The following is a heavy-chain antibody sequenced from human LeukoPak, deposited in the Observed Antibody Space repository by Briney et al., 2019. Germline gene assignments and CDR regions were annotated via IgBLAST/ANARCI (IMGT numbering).Heavy chain of an antibody. CDR3: ARGSFPNNWNYLKVWFDP. CDR1: GYTFTGYY. J-gene: IGHJ5*02. V-gene: IGHV1-2*02. Sequence: GASVKVSCKASGYTFTGYYMHWVRQAPGQGLEWMGWVNPNSGGTNYAQKFQGRVTMTRDTSISTAYMELSRLRSDDTAVYYCARGSFPNNWNYLKVWFDPWGQGTLVTVSS. D-gene: IGHD1-7*01. CDR2: VNPNSGGT.